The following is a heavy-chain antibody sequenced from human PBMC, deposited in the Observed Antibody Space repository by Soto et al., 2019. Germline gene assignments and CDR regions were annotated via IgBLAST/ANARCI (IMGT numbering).Heavy chain of an antibody. CDR3: AIYTIIVVKWVYFAL. CDR1: GFTFSSYA. D-gene: IGHD3-22*01. V-gene: IGHV3-30-3*01. J-gene: IGHJ2*01. Sequence: QVQLVESGGGVVQPGRSLRLYCAASGFTFSSYAMHWVRQAPGKGLEWVAVISYDGSNKYYADSVKGRFTISRDNSKNTLYWKMISLRVEYTALYSCAIYTIIVVKWVYFALWGRVPLFTVPS. CDR2: ISYDGSNK.